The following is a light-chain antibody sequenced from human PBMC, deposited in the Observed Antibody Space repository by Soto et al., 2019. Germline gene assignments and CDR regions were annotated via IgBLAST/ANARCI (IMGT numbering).Light chain of an antibody. CDR1: QEISGS. J-gene: IGKJ1*01. CDR3: QHLHWA. V-gene: IGKV1-9*01. CDR2: GVS. Sequence: IHLTQSPSSLSASVGDRVTITCRASQEISGSLAWYQQTPGKAPKLLIYGVSTLQDGVSSRFSGRGSGTDFSLTISSLHPEDFATYSCQHLHWAFGPGT.